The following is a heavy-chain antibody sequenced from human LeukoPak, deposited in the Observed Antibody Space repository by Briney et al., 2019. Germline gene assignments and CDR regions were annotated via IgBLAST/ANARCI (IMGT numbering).Heavy chain of an antibody. Sequence: ASVRVSCEASGYTFATSVMHWVRQAPGQRLEWMGWINAGNGNTKSSQRFQGRVTITRDTSAATAYMDLSSLRSEDTAVYYCARFGHRLSGSFDYWGQGTLVTVSS. V-gene: IGHV1-3*01. CDR1: GYTFATSV. J-gene: IGHJ4*02. D-gene: IGHD3-10*01. CDR3: ARFGHRLSGSFDY. CDR2: INAGNGNT.